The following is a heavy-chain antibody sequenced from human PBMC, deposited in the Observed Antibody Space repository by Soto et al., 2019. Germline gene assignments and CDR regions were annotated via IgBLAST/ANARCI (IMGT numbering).Heavy chain of an antibody. V-gene: IGHV4-39*01. D-gene: IGHD1-26*01. Sequence: SETLSLTCTVSGGSISSSSYYWGWIRQPPGKGLEWIGSIYYSGSTYYNPSLKSRVTISVDTSKNQFSLKLSSVTAADTAVYYCARPSGSYYRGYYFDYWGQGTLVTVSS. CDR1: GGSISSSSYY. CDR2: IYYSGST. CDR3: ARPSGSYYRGYYFDY. J-gene: IGHJ4*02.